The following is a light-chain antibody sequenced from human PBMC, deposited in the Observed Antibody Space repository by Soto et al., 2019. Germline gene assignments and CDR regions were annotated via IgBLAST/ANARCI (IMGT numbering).Light chain of an antibody. CDR3: YSYTTSGTYV. CDR2: DVS. Sequence: QSALTQPASVSGSPGQSITISCTGTSSYVGTYNYVSWYQQYPAKAPKLMIYDVSNRPSGVSNRFSGSKSGNTASLTISGLQAEDEADYYCYSYTTSGTYVFGTGTKVTV. V-gene: IGLV2-14*01. CDR1: SSYVGTYNY. J-gene: IGLJ1*01.